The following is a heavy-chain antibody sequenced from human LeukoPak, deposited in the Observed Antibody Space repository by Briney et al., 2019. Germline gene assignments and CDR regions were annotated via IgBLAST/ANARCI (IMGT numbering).Heavy chain of an antibody. CDR3: AKGGSGSCYSWIDY. Sequence: GGSLRLSCVASGFTFSSYSMSWVRQAPGKGLEWVSSICGSNNSSYYADSVKGRFTVSRDNSKNTLYLQMSSLRAEDTAVYHCAKGGSGSCYSWIDYWGQGSLVTVSS. CDR1: GFTFSSYS. D-gene: IGHD2-15*01. V-gene: IGHV3-23*01. CDR2: ICGSNNSS. J-gene: IGHJ4*02.